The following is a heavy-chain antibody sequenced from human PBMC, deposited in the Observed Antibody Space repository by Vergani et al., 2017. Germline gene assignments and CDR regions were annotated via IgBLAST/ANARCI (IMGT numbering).Heavy chain of an antibody. Sequence: QVQLVESGGGVVQPGRSLRLSCAASGFTFSSYGMHWVRQAPGKGLEWVAVISYDGSNKYYADSVKGRFTISRDNSKNTLYLQMNSLRAEDTAVYYCAKDRPEYSSSWSLVDGVDIWGQGTMVTVSS. CDR2: ISYDGSNK. CDR3: AKDRPEYSSSWSLVDGVDI. J-gene: IGHJ3*02. V-gene: IGHV3-30*18. CDR1: GFTFSSYG. D-gene: IGHD6-13*01.